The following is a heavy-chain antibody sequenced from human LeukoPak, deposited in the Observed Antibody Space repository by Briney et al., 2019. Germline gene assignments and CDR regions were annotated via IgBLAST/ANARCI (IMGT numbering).Heavy chain of an antibody. CDR2: ISSNGGST. D-gene: IGHD6-13*01. CDR3: ARDGSSLVPFDY. J-gene: IGHJ4*02. Sequence: GGSLRLSCAAPGFTFSSYAMHWVRQAPGKGLEYVSAISSNGGSTYYANSVKGRFTISRDNSKNTLYLQMGGLRAEDMAVYYCARDGSSLVPFDYWGQGTLVTVSS. CDR1: GFTFSSYA. V-gene: IGHV3-64*01.